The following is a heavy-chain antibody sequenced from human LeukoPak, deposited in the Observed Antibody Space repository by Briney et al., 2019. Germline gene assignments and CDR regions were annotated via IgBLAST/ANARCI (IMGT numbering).Heavy chain of an antibody. Sequence: PGGSLRLSCAGSGFTFSSYWMKWVRQAPGKGLEWVANINQDGSEQYYVDSVKGRFTISRDNTKNSLYLQMNSLRAEDTAVYYCARVGYCSTTSCYWRAFDYWGQGTLVTVSS. CDR2: INQDGSEQ. V-gene: IGHV3-7*01. CDR3: ARVGYCSTTSCYWRAFDY. J-gene: IGHJ4*02. D-gene: IGHD2-2*01. CDR1: GFTFSSYW.